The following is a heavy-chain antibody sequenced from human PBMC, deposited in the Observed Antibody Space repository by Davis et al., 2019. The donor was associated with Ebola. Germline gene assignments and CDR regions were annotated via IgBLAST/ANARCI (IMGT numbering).Heavy chain of an antibody. V-gene: IGHV3-43*01. Sequence: GESLKISCAASGFTFDDYTMHWVRQAPGKGLEWVSLTSWDGGSTYYADSVKGRFTISRDNSKNSLYLQMNSLRTEDTALYYCAKAGITGTTNYYYYGMDVWGQGTTVTVSS. CDR3: AKAGITGTTNYYYYGMDV. CDR1: GFTFDDYT. J-gene: IGHJ6*02. D-gene: IGHD1-7*01. CDR2: TSWDGGST.